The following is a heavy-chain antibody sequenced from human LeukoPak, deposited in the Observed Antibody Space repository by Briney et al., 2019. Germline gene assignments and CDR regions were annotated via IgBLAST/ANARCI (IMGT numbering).Heavy chain of an antibody. CDR2: IYYSGST. CDR1: GGSISSYY. D-gene: IGHD3-22*01. V-gene: IGHV4-59*01. Sequence: SETLSLTCTVSGGSISSYYWSWIRQPPGKGLEWIGYIYYSGSTNYNPSLKSRVTISVDTSKNQFSLKLSSVTAADTAVYYCARWYYYSSGYFYYFDYWGQGTLVTVSS. CDR3: ARWYYYSSGYFYYFDY. J-gene: IGHJ4*02.